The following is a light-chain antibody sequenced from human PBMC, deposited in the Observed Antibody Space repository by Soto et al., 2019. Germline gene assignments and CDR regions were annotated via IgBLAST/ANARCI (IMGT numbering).Light chain of an antibody. CDR3: QQRSNWRT. J-gene: IGKJ1*01. CDR1: QSVRSY. Sequence: EIVLTHSPATLSLSPGERATLSCRASQSVRSYLAWYQQKPGQAPRLLIYDASNRATGIPARFSGSGSGTDFTLTISSLEPEDFAVYYCQQRSNWRTFGQGTKVEIK. V-gene: IGKV3-11*01. CDR2: DAS.